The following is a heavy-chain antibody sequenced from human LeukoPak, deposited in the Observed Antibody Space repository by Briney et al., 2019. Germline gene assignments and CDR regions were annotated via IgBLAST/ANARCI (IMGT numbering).Heavy chain of an antibody. J-gene: IGHJ5*02. CDR1: GGSISSGSYY. V-gene: IGHV4-61*02. Sequence: SETLSLTCTVSGGSISSGSYYWSWIRQPAGKGLEWIGRIYTSGSTNYNPSLKSRVTISVDTSKNQFSLKLSSVTAADTAVYYCARGHSYCGGDCYRWGYGWFDPWGQGTLVTVSS. CDR2: IYTSGST. CDR3: ARGHSYCGGDCYRWGYGWFDP. D-gene: IGHD2-21*01.